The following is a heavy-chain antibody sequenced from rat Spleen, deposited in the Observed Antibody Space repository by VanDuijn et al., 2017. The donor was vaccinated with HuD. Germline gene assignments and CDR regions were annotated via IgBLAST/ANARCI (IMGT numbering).Heavy chain of an antibody. Sequence: VKLVESGGGLVQPGRSLKLSCVASGFNFNDYWMGWVRQPPGKGLEWMGAMWNGGGTDYNSAFKSRLSITRDTSKSQVFLKMNSLQTDDTAKYFCARQYYDGYFDFDYWGQGVMVTVSS. CDR3: ARQYYDGYFDFDY. CDR1: GFNFNDYW. J-gene: IGHJ2*01. V-gene: IGHV2-64*01. CDR2: MWNGGGT. D-gene: IGHD1-12*03.